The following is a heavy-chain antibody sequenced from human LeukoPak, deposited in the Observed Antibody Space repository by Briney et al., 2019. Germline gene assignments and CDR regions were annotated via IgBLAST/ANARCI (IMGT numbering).Heavy chain of an antibody. CDR2: IYYSGST. J-gene: IGHJ5*02. CDR3: ARLYSPTNWFDP. CDR1: GGSISSSSYY. Sequence: SETLSLTRTVSGGSISSSSYYWGWIRQPPGKGLEWIGSIYYSGSTYYNPSLKSRVTISVDTSKNQFSLKLSSVTAADTAVYYCARLYSPTNWFDPWGQGTLVTVSS. V-gene: IGHV4-39*01. D-gene: IGHD4-11*01.